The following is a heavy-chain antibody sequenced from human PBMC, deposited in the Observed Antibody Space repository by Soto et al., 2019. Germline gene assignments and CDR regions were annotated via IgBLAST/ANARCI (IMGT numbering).Heavy chain of an antibody. CDR3: AKELREGWYYITYYYYYGMDV. V-gene: IGHV3-30*18. CDR1: GFTFSSYG. CDR2: ISYDGSNK. Sequence: QVQLVESGGGVVQPGRSLRLSCAASGFTFSSYGMHWVRQAPGKGLEWVAVISYDGSNKYYADSVKGRFTISRDNPKNTLYLQMNSLRAEDTAVYYCAKELREGWYYITYYYYYGMDVWGQGTTVTVSS. D-gene: IGHD6-19*01. J-gene: IGHJ6*02.